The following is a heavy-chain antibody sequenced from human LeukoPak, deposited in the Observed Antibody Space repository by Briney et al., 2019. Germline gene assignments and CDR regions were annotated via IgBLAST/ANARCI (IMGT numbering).Heavy chain of an antibody. D-gene: IGHD2-2*01. CDR1: GFTFSSYG. J-gene: IGHJ5*02. CDR3: AKGGLGPAAMMGRWFDP. V-gene: IGHV3-23*01. Sequence: GGSLRLSCAASGFTFSSYGMSWVRLAPGKGLEWVSAISGSGGSTYYADSVKGRFTISRDNSKNTLYLQMNSLRAEDTAVYYCAKGGLGPAAMMGRWFDPWGQGTLVTVSS. CDR2: ISGSGGST.